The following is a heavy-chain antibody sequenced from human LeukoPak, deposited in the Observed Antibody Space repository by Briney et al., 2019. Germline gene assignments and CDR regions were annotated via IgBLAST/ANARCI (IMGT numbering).Heavy chain of an antibody. CDR2: INWSGGST. CDR1: GFAFDEHG. J-gene: IGHJ4*02. D-gene: IGHD2-2*01. Sequence: TGGSLRLSCTASGFAFDEHGTSWVRQVPGKGLEWVSGINWSGGSTGYADPLRGRFTISRDNAKNSLYLQMDSLRAEDTALYYCARAPITSPFYFDYWGQGTLVTVSS. V-gene: IGHV3-20*04. CDR3: ARAPITSPFYFDY.